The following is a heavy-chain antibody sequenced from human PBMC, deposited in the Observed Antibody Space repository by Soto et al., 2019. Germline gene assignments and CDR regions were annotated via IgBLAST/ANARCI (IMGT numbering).Heavy chain of an antibody. CDR2: IYYSGST. CDR3: ARRNYDSNGFDY. CDR1: GGSISSGGYY. Sequence: PSETLSLTCTVSGGSISSGGYYWSWIRQHPGKGLEWIGYIYYSGSTYYNPSLKSRVTISVDTSKNQFSLKLSSVTAADTAVYYCARRNYDSNGFDYWGQGTLVTVSS. V-gene: IGHV4-31*03. J-gene: IGHJ4*02. D-gene: IGHD3-22*01.